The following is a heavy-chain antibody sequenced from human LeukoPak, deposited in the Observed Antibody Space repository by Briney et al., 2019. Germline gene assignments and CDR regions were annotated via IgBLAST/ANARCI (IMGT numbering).Heavy chain of an antibody. CDR3: ARDHCSGGSCYFPLDY. Sequence: PSETLSLTCTVSGGSITNYYWSWIRQPAGKGLEWIGRIYISGNTSYNPSLKSRVTMSVDTSKNQFSLKLSSVTAADTAVYYCARDHCSGGSCYFPLDYWGQGTLVTVSS. V-gene: IGHV4-4*07. CDR2: IYISGNT. J-gene: IGHJ4*02. CDR1: GGSITNYY. D-gene: IGHD2-15*01.